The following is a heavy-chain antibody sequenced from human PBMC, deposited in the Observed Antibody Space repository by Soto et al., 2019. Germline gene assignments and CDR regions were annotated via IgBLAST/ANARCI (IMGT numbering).Heavy chain of an antibody. V-gene: IGHV1-18*01. CDR2: ISAYNGNT. Sequence: QVPLVQSGAEVKKPGASVTVSCKTSGYTPTNYDIGWVRQAPGQGLEWMGWISAYNGNTNSAQKLQGRLTMTTDTSTRTAYMELRSLRSDDATVYYCASALDRSGTYYAFDNWGQGTLVTVSS. J-gene: IGHJ4*02. D-gene: IGHD1-26*01. CDR3: ASALDRSGTYYAFDN. CDR1: GYTPTNYD.